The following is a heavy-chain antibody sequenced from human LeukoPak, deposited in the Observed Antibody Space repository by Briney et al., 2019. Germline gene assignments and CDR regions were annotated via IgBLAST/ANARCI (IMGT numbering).Heavy chain of an antibody. D-gene: IGHD1-26*01. Sequence: GGSLRLSCAASGSTFSTDAMHWVRQAPGKGLEWVAVISDDGSKIYYADSVKGRFTISRDNSKNTLYLQINSLRHDDTAVYYCAKDQAGAWGQGTLVTVSS. CDR2: ISDDGSKI. V-gene: IGHV3-30*04. CDR3: AKDQAGA. J-gene: IGHJ5*02. CDR1: GSTFSTDA.